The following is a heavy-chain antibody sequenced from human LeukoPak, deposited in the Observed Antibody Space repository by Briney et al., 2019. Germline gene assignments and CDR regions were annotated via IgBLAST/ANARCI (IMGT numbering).Heavy chain of an antibody. V-gene: IGHV4-59*12. Sequence: SETLSLTCTVSGGSISSYYWSWIRQPPGKGLEWIGYIYYSGSTNYNPSLKSRVTISVDTSKNQFSLKLSSVTAADTAVYYCAKRGPYYSGSGSYTDYWGQGTLVTVSS. CDR1: GGSISSYY. J-gene: IGHJ4*02. D-gene: IGHD3-10*01. CDR3: AKRGPYYSGSGSYTDY. CDR2: IYYSGST.